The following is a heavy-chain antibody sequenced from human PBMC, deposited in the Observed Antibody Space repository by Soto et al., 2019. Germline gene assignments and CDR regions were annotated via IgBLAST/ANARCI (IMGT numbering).Heavy chain of an antibody. CDR3: TRDASRDSGAWGWFDP. J-gene: IGHJ5*02. Sequence: GGSLRLSCAASGFTFRSFTMNWVRQAPGKGLEWVSTISSNSAYIYYTDALRGRFTISRDNAKNSLHLQMNSLRAEDTAVYYCTRDASRDSGAWGWFDPWGPGTLVTVSS. V-gene: IGHV3-21*01. D-gene: IGHD6-25*01. CDR2: ISSNSAYI. CDR1: GFTFRSFT.